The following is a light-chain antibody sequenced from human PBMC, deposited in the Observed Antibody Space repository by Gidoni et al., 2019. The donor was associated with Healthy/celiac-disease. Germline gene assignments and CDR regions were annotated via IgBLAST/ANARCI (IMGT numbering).Light chain of an antibody. CDR2: KAS. V-gene: IGKV1-5*03. J-gene: IGKJ2*01. CDR1: QSISSW. Sequence: IQMPPSPSTLSASVGDRVTITCRASQSISSWFTWYQQKPGKAPKLLIYKASSLESGVPSRFSGSGSGTEFTLTISSLQPDDFATYYCQQYNSYSYTFXQXTKLEIK. CDR3: QQYNSYSYT.